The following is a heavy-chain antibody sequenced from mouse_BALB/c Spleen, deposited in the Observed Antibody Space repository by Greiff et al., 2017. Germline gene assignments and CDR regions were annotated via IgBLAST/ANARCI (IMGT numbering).Heavy chain of an antibody. CDR1: GFTFSSYG. Sequence: EVKLVESGGDLVKPGGSLKLSCAASGFTFSSYGMSWVRQTPDKRLEWVATISSGGSYTYYPDSVKGRFTISRDNAKNTLYLQMSSLKSEDTAMYYCARHEEDDYDWFAYWGQGTLVTVSA. CDR2: ISSGGSYT. D-gene: IGHD2-4*01. J-gene: IGHJ3*01. CDR3: ARHEEDDYDWFAY. V-gene: IGHV5-6*01.